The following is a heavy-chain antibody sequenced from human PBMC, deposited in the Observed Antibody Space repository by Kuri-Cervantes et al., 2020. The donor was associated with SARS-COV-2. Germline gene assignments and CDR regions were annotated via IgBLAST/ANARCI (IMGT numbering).Heavy chain of an antibody. J-gene: IGHJ4*02. CDR1: GGSISSYY. CDR3: ARVGGSIRLRIAAAGIYYFDY. D-gene: IGHD6-13*01. V-gene: IGHV4-4*07. CDR2: IYTSGST. Sequence: SETLSLTCTVSGGSISSYYWSWIRQPAGKGLEWIGRIYTSGSTNYNPSLKSRVTMSVDTSKNQFSLKLSSVTAADTAVYYCARVGGSIRLRIAAAGIYYFDYWGQGTLVTVSS.